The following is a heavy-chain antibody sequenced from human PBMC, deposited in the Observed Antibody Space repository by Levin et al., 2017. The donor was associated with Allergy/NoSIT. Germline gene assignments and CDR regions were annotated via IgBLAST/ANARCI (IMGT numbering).Heavy chain of an antibody. J-gene: IGHJ6*02. D-gene: IGHD3-10*01. Sequence: PGGSLRLSCATSGFSFSNYGMHWVRQAPGKGLEWMTVTTYDGRNKYYADSVRGRFTISRDNSKGTLYLEMNSLRVDDTAVYYCAKGAGVPYYYYAMDVWGQGTTVTVSS. V-gene: IGHV3-30*18. CDR2: TTYDGRNK. CDR1: GFSFSNYG. CDR3: AKGAGVPYYYYAMDV.